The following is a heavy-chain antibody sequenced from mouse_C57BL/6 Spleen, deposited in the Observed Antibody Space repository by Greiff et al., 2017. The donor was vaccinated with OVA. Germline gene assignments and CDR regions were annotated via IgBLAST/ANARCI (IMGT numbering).Heavy chain of an antibody. Sequence: EVQLQQSGPELVKPGASVKISCKASGYTFTDYYMNWVKQSHGKSLEWIGDINPNNGGTSYNQKFKGKATLTVDKSSSTAYMELRSLTSEDSAVYYCARHRQLRLEYAMDYWGQGTSVTVSS. CDR1: GYTFTDYY. V-gene: IGHV1-26*01. J-gene: IGHJ4*01. D-gene: IGHD3-2*02. CDR2: INPNNGGT. CDR3: ARHRQLRLEYAMDY.